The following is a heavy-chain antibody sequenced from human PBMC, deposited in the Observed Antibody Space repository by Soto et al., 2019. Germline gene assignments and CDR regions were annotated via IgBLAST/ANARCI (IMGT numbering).Heavy chain of an antibody. CDR1: GYTFTSYY. CDR2: INPSGGST. D-gene: IGHD3-10*01. Sequence: ASVKVSCKASGYTFTSYYMHWVRQAPGQGLEWMGIINPSGGSTSYAQKFQGRVTMTRDTSTSTVYMELSSLRSEDTAVYYCARDGVTMVRGVSFAYWGQGTLVTVSS. CDR3: ARDGVTMVRGVSFAY. V-gene: IGHV1-46*01. J-gene: IGHJ4*02.